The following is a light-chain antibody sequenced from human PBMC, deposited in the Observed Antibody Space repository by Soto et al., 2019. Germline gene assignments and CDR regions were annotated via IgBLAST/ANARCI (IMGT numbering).Light chain of an antibody. V-gene: IGKV3-20*01. CDR2: DAS. J-gene: IGKJ4*01. CDR3: QQYGSSPLT. CDR1: QSVSSY. Sequence: EIVLTQSPATLSLSPGERATLSCRASQSVSSYLAWYQQKPGQAPRLLIYDASSRATGIPDRFSGSGSGTDFTLTISRLEPEDFAVYYCQQYGSSPLTFGGGTKVDTK.